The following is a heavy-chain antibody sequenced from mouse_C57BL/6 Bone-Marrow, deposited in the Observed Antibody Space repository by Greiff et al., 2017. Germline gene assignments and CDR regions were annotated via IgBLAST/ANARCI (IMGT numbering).Heavy chain of an antibody. J-gene: IGHJ4*01. Sequence: EVMLVESGGGLVKPGGSLKLSCAASGFTFSSYAMSWVRQTPEKRLEWVAAISDGGSYTYYPDNVKGRFTISRDNAKNNLYLQMSHLKSEDTAMYYCARVLDPPMDYWGQGTSVTVSS. CDR1: GFTFSSYA. CDR3: ARVLDPPMDY. CDR2: ISDGGSYT. V-gene: IGHV5-4*03.